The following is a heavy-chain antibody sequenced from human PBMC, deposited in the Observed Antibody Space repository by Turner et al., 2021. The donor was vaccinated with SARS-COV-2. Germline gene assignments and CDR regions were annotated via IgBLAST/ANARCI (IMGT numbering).Heavy chain of an antibody. V-gene: IGHV4-39*01. J-gene: IGHJ6*02. Sequence: QLQLQESGPGLVKPSETLSPTCTVSGGPISSSSYYWGWIRQPPGKGLEWIGSIYYSGSTYYNPSLKSRVTISVDTSKNQFSVKLSSVTAADTAVYYCTIAPNYYYGMDVWGQGTTVTVSS. CDR3: TIAPNYYYGMDV. CDR1: GGPISSSSYY. CDR2: IYYSGST.